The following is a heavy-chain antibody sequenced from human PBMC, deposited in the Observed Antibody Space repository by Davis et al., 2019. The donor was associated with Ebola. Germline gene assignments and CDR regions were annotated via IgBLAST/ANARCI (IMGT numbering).Heavy chain of an antibody. Sequence: GESLKISCAAYGFSFRNAWMTWVRQAPGKGLEWVSLISSTGASIYYAESVKGRFTVSRDNAKNSLYLQINSLRAEDTAVYYCAREADDFWGGYYSFDSWGQGILVTVSS. D-gene: IGHD3-3*01. CDR3: AREADDFWGGYYSFDS. V-gene: IGHV3-11*04. CDR2: ISSTGASI. CDR1: GFSFRNAW. J-gene: IGHJ4*02.